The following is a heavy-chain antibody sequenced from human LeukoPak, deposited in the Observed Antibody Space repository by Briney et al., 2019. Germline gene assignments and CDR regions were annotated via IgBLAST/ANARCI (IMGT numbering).Heavy chain of an antibody. CDR3: AKFYDILTGYFDY. V-gene: IGHV3-23*01. J-gene: IGHJ4*02. CDR1: GFTFSSYS. CDR2: ISGGGGNT. D-gene: IGHD3-9*01. Sequence: GGSLRLSCVASGFTFSSYSMSWVRQSPGKGLEWVSGISGGGGNTEYADSVKGGFTISRDNSKSTLYLQMNSLRAEDTAVYYCAKFYDILTGYFDYWGQGTLVTVSS.